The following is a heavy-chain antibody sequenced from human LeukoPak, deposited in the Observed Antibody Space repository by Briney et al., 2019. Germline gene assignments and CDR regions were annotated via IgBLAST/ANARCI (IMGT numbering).Heavy chain of an antibody. Sequence: LTAGSLRLPGVGSAFTFNAYAMSWVRQRPGKGPEWVAMISSSGDATDYAESVKDRLSISRDNTKKTLFLQINSPRADDTAIYYCAKDPRAMGRYFFDDWGQGSLVTVSS. D-gene: IGHD3-16*01. CDR1: AFTFNAYA. V-gene: IGHV3-23*01. J-gene: IGHJ4*01. CDR3: AKDPRAMGRYFFDD. CDR2: ISSSGDAT.